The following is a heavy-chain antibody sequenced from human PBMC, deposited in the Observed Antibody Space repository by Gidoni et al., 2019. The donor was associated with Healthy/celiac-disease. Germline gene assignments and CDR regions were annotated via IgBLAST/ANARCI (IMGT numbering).Heavy chain of an antibody. Sequence: EVQLVESGGGLVQPGGSLRLCCAAAGVTFSSYARSWVRQAPGKGLGVVSAFSGSGCSTSYADSVKGRFTISRENSKNTLYLQMNSLRAEDTAVYYCAKDLRIVVVPAAIHWFDPWGQGTLVTVSS. V-gene: IGHV3-23*04. D-gene: IGHD2-2*01. CDR1: GVTFSSYA. CDR2: FSGSGCST. J-gene: IGHJ5*02. CDR3: AKDLRIVVVPAAIHWFDP.